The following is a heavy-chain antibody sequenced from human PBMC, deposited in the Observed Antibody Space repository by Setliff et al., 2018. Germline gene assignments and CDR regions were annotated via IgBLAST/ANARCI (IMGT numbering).Heavy chain of an antibody. CDR2: IRFDGSNK. V-gene: IGHV3-30*02. CDR1: RFTFSNYG. J-gene: IGHJ4*02. CDR3: AKDRHSSDWKLFDY. Sequence: GGSLRLSCAASRFTFSNYGMHWVRQAPGKGLEWVAFIRFDGSNKYYADSVKGRFTISRDNSKNTLYLQMNSLRAEDTAVYYCAKDRHSSDWKLFDYWGQGTLVTVSS. D-gene: IGHD6-19*01.